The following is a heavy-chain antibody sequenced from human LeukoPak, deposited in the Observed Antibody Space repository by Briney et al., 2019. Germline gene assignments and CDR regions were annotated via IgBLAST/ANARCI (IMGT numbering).Heavy chain of an antibody. V-gene: IGHV1-8*01. CDR2: MNPNTGDT. Sequence: GASVKVSCKASGYTFTGYDINWVRQATGQGLEWMGWMNPNTGDTGYAQKFQGRVTMTRNSSIDTGYMELSGLRSEDTAVYYCTRGSLSGSSRDYWGQGTLLTVSS. CDR1: GYTFTGYD. J-gene: IGHJ4*02. CDR3: TRGSLSGSSRDY. D-gene: IGHD1-26*01.